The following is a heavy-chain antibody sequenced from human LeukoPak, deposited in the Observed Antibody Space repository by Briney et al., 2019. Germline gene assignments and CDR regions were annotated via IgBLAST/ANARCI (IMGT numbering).Heavy chain of an antibody. V-gene: IGHV4-39*01. J-gene: IGHJ5*02. D-gene: IGHD6-19*01. CDR2: IYYSGST. Sequence: SETLSLTCTVSGGSISSSNYYWSWLRQPPGKGQEWIGSIYYSGSTYYKSSLKSRVAISVDTSKNQFSLNLTSVTAADTAVFYCARHRIPVTGNWFDPWGQGTLVTVSS. CDR3: ARHRIPVTGNWFDP. CDR1: GGSISSSNYY.